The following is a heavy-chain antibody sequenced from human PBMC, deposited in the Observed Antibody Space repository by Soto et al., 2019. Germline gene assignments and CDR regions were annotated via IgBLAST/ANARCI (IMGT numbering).Heavy chain of an antibody. V-gene: IGHV3-11*01. D-gene: IGHD2-2*01. CDR1: GFTFSDYY. J-gene: IGHJ6*02. CDR2: ISSSGSTI. CDR3: ASTRGDYDYYGMDV. Sequence: GGSLRLSCAASGFTFSDYYMSWIRQAPGKGLEWVSYISSSGSTIYYADSVKGRFTISRDNAKNSLYLQMNSLRAEDTAVYYCASTRGDYDYYGMDVWGQGTTVTVSS.